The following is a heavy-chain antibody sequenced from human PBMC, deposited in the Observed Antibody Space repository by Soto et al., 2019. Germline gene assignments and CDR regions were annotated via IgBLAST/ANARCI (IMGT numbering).Heavy chain of an antibody. CDR1: GGAISSGGY. CDR3: ARAPGDYFDY. J-gene: IGHJ4*02. V-gene: IGHV4-31*03. Sequence: TLSLTCTVAGGAISSGGYWSWIRQHPGKGLEWIGYIYYSGSTYYNPSLKSRVTISVDTSKNQFSLKLRSVTAADTAVYYCARAPGDYFDYWGQGTLVTVSS. CDR2: IYYSGST.